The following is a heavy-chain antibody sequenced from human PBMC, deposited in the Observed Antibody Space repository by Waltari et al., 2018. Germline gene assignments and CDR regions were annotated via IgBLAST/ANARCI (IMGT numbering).Heavy chain of an antibody. Sequence: QVQLQESGPGLVKPSETLSLTCTVSVNSIDGYYWSWIRQSPGKGLEWIGYMYYDGNTKSSPSLKSGVTISVDRSKKQFSLMMTSVTAADTAVYYCARRPRGGDIHFDYWGQGILVTVSS. V-gene: IGHV4-59*08. CDR3: ARRPRGGDIHFDY. D-gene: IGHD3-10*01. CDR1: VNSIDGYY. J-gene: IGHJ4*02. CDR2: MYYDGNT.